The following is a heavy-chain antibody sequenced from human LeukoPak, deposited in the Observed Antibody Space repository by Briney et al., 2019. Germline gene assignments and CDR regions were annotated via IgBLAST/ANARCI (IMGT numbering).Heavy chain of an antibody. CDR3: ARQGSHNPIDY. CDR1: EFTFSTYW. V-gene: IGHV3-74*01. CDR2: ISTGERTT. D-gene: IGHD2-15*01. Sequence: SGGSLRLSCAASEFTFSTYWMHWVRQAPGKGLVWVSRISTGERTTAYADSVKGRFTISRDDAKNTLYLQMNSLRAEDTAVYYCARQGSHNPIDYWGQGALVTVPS. J-gene: IGHJ4*02.